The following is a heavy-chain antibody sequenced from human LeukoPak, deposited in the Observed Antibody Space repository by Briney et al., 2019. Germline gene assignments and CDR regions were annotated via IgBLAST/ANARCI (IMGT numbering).Heavy chain of an antibody. CDR1: GYTFTGYY. J-gene: IGHJ5*02. Sequence: ASVKVSCKASGYTFTGYYMHWVRQAPGQGLEWMGWINPNSGGTNYAQKFQGRVTMTRDTSISTAYMELSRLRSDDTAVYYCAKATVTTFVGFDPWGQGTLVTVSS. CDR2: INPNSGGT. V-gene: IGHV1-2*02. CDR3: AKATVTTFVGFDP. D-gene: IGHD4-17*01.